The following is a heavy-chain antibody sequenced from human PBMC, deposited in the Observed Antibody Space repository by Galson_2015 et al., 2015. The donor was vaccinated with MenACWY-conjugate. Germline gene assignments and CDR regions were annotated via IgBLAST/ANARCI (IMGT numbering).Heavy chain of an antibody. Sequence: SVKVSCKASGYSITSYYIDWVRQAPGQGLEWMGIINPNGGSITYAQKFQGRDTMTTDTSTSTVYMELSSLRSEDTAVYFCARRRGDGYYGMDVWGQGATVTVSS. CDR3: ARRRGDGYYGMDV. CDR2: INPNGGSI. J-gene: IGHJ6*02. V-gene: IGHV1-46*01. D-gene: IGHD3-10*01. CDR1: GYSITSYY.